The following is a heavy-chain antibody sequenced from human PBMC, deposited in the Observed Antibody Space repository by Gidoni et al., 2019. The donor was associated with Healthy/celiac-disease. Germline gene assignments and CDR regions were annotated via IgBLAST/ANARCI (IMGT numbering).Heavy chain of an antibody. D-gene: IGHD5-18*01. Sequence: QVQLVQSGAAVKKPGSSVTVSCKASGGTFSSYTISWVRQAPGQGLEWMGRIIPILGIANYAQKFQGRVTITADKSTSTAYMELSSLRSEDTAVYYCARSGYSYGIDYWGQGTLVTVSS. CDR2: IIPILGIA. J-gene: IGHJ4*02. CDR3: ARSGYSYGIDY. V-gene: IGHV1-69*02. CDR1: GGTFSSYT.